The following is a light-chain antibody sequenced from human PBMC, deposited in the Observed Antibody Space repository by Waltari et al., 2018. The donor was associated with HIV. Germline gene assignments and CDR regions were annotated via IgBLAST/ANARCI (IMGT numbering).Light chain of an antibody. CDR1: NIRTKS. J-gene: IGLJ3*02. CDR2: DDV. Sequence: SYVLTQPPSVSVAPGQTARITCGGNNIRTKSVHWYQQKPGQAPVLVVFDDVDRPSGIPERFSGSNSGNMATLTISRVEAGDEADYYCQVWDSGSEPPVLFGGETKLTVL. CDR3: QVWDSGSEPPVL. V-gene: IGLV3-21*02.